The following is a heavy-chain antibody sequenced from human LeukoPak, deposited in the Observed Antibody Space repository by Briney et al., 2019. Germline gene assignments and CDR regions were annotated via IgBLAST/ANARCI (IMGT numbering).Heavy chain of an antibody. J-gene: IGHJ6*02. CDR2: IKHDGSET. Sequence: RRSLRLSCAASGFTFNTFWMTWLRQAPGKGPEWVANIKHDGSETDYLDSVKGRFTISRDNSKNTLYLQMNSLRAEDTAVYYCAKALPTNGAYYYYGMDVWGQGTTVTVSS. CDR1: GFTFNTFW. CDR3: AKALPTNGAYYYYGMDV. D-gene: IGHD1-1*01. V-gene: IGHV3-7*03.